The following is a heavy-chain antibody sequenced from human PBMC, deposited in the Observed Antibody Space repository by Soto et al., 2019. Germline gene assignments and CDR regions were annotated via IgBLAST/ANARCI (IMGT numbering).Heavy chain of an antibody. CDR1: GGSFSGYY. CDR3: ARHIVVVKRALHYYYYCGMDV. J-gene: IGHJ6*02. V-gene: IGHV4-34*01. CDR2: INHSGST. Sequence: QVQLQQWGAGLLKPSETLSLTCAVYGGSFSGYYWSWIRQPPGKGLEWIGEINHSGSTNYNPALKIRITISLDTSKNQFSLKLSPVTAADTAGYYCARHIVVVKRALHYYYYCGMDVWGQGTTVTVSS. D-gene: IGHD2-21*01.